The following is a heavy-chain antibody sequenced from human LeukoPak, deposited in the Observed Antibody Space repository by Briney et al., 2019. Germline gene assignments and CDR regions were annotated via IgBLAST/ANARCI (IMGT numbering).Heavy chain of an antibody. D-gene: IGHD6-13*01. Sequence: GGSLRLSCAASGFTFDDYAMHWVRQAPGKGLEWVSGISWNSGRIGYADSVKGRFTISRDNAKNSLYLQMNSLRAEDTALYYCAKSRYSSILYYFDYWGQGTLVTVSS. CDR1: GFTFDDYA. J-gene: IGHJ4*02. CDR2: ISWNSGRI. V-gene: IGHV3-9*01. CDR3: AKSRYSSILYYFDY.